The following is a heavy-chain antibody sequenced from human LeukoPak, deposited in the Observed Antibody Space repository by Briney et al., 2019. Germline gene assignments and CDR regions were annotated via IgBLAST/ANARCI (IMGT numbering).Heavy chain of an antibody. V-gene: IGHV4-39*01. Sequence: SETLSLTCTVSGGSISSSSYYWGWIRQPPGKGLEWIGSIYYSGSTYYNPSLKSRVTISVDTSKNQCSLKLSSVTAADTAVYYCARTGYCSSTSCFGTFDYWGQGTLVTVSS. D-gene: IGHD2-2*01. CDR3: ARTGYCSSTSCFGTFDY. CDR1: GGSISSSSYY. CDR2: IYYSGST. J-gene: IGHJ4*02.